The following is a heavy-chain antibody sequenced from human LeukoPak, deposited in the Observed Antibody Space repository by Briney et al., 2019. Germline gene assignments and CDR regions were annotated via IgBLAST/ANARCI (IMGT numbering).Heavy chain of an antibody. Sequence: SETLSLTCTVSGGSISTYYWSWIRQSPGRGLEWIGYIYYSGSANYNPSLKSRVTMSVDTSKNQFSLKLTSVTAADTAVYYCARPVYSGDENDAFDIWGQGTMVTVSS. J-gene: IGHJ3*02. CDR2: IYYSGSA. CDR1: GGSISTYY. CDR3: ARPVYSGDENDAFDI. D-gene: IGHD5-12*01. V-gene: IGHV4-59*08.